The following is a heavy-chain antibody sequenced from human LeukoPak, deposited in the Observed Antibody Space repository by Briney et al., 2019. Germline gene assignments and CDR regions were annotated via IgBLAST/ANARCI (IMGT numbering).Heavy chain of an antibody. Sequence: ASVKVSCKASGYTFTSYDLNWVRQTTGQGLECMGWMNPNSGNTCYAQKFQGRVTMPRNTSISTAYMELSSLRSEDTAVYYCARASTHRTVVVDYLGQGTLVTVSS. CDR1: GYTFTSYD. V-gene: IGHV1-8*01. CDR3: ARASTHRTVVVDY. CDR2: MNPNSGNT. D-gene: IGHD3-22*01. J-gene: IGHJ4*02.